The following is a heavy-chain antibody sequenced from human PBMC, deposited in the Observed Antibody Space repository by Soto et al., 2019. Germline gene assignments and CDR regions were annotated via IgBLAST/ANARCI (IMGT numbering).Heavy chain of an antibody. CDR1: GFTFSSCA. CDR3: AKDESAGYYYFDY. D-gene: IGHD3-9*01. Sequence: GGSLRLSCAASGFTFSSCAMHWVRQAPGKGLEWVALISYDGSNKYYADSVKGRFTISRDNSKNTLYLQMNSLRAEDTAVYYCAKDESAGYYYFDYWGQGTLVTVSS. V-gene: IGHV3-30-3*01. CDR2: ISYDGSNK. J-gene: IGHJ4*02.